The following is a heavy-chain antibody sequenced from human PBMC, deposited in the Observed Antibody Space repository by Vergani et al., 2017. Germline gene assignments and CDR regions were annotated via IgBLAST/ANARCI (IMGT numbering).Heavy chain of an antibody. CDR3: VRGKKGGWYEGDY. CDR2: IYNTGST. Sequence: QVQLQESGPGLVKPSQTLSLTCTVSGGSINSDSHYWTWIRQPAGKGLEWLGRIYNTGSTHYNPSLKSRVTISVHTSKNHFSLKLSSVTAADTAVYYCVRGKKGGWYEGDYWGQGTLVTVS. D-gene: IGHD6-19*01. J-gene: IGHJ4*02. CDR1: GGSINSDSHY. V-gene: IGHV4-61*02.